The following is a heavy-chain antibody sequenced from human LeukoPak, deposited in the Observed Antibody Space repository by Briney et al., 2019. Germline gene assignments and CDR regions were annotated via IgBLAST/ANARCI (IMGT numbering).Heavy chain of an antibody. CDR2: IIPIFGTA. J-gene: IGHJ3*02. V-gene: IGHV1-69*05. CDR1: GGTFSSYA. Sequence: SVKVSCKASGGTFSSYAISWVRQAPGQGLEWMGGIIPIFGTANYAQKFQGRVMITTDESTSTAYMELSSLRSEDTAVYYCAREGGDCYLCPDAFDIWGQGTMVTVSS. CDR3: AREGGDCYLCPDAFDI. D-gene: IGHD2-21*02.